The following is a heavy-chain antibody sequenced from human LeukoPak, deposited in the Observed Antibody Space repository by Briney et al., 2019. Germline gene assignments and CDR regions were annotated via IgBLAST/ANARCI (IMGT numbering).Heavy chain of an antibody. Sequence: PGRSLRLSCAASGFTFSIYSMNWVRQAPGKGLEWGSSINSDSSIMFYAESVKGRFTISRDNARNSLYLQMNSLRAEDTAVYYCIRDLFDDYSLDYWGQGALVTVSS. CDR3: IRDLFDDYSLDY. J-gene: IGHJ4*02. CDR2: INSDSSIM. D-gene: IGHD3-16*01. CDR1: GFTFSIYS. V-gene: IGHV3-21*01.